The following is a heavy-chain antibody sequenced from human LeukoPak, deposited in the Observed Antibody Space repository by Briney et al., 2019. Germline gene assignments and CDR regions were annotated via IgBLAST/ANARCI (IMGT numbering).Heavy chain of an antibody. Sequence: ASVKVSCKAPGYTFASYFMHWVRQAPGQGLEWMGIINPSGGSISYAQKFQGRVTMTRNTSTSTVYMEPSSLRSEDTAVYYCARGSDLVVVPARGYYFDYWGQGTLVTVSS. V-gene: IGHV1-46*01. CDR1: GYTFASYF. D-gene: IGHD2-15*01. CDR3: ARGSDLVVVPARGYYFDY. J-gene: IGHJ4*02. CDR2: INPSGGSI.